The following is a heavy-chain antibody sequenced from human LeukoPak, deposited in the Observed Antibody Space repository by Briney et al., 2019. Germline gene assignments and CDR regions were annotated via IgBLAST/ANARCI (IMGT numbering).Heavy chain of an antibody. Sequence: SETLSLTCAVYGGSFSGYYWTWIRQPPGKGLEWIGEINHSGSTNYNPSLKSRVTISVDTSKNQFSLKLSSVTAADTAVYYCASGTYYYDSSGYYTSRTGYYFDYWGQGTLVTVSS. CDR1: GGSFSGYY. J-gene: IGHJ4*02. CDR3: ASGTYYYDSSGYYTSRTGYYFDY. D-gene: IGHD3-22*01. V-gene: IGHV4-34*01. CDR2: INHSGST.